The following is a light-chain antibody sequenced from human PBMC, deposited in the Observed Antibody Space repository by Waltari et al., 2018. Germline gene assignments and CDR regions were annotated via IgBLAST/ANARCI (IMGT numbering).Light chain of an antibody. V-gene: IGLV2-14*03. J-gene: IGLJ3*02. CDR1: SSDVGGYDY. CDR2: DVT. CDR3: FSYRRSSTWV. Sequence: QSALTQPASVSGSPGQSITISCTGTSSDVGGYDYVSWYQQHPGKAPKLLIYDVTKRPSGFSNRFPGSKSANTASLTISGLQAEDEADYYCFSYRRSSTWVFGEGTKLTVL.